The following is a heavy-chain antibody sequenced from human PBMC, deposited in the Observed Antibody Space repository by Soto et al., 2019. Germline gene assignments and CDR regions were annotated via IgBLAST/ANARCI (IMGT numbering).Heavy chain of an antibody. J-gene: IGHJ4*02. CDR2: MYHGGRA. D-gene: IGHD2-8*01. Sequence: SSETLSLTCTVSGDSVTNYFWGWMRQPPGKGLEWIGHMYHGGRANYSPSLKSRVTMSLDSSKNQFSLNLSSVTAADTAVYFCARDPGYCTNGVCPIFDFWGQGVLVTVSS. CDR1: GDSVTNYF. V-gene: IGHV4-59*02. CDR3: ARDPGYCTNGVCPIFDF.